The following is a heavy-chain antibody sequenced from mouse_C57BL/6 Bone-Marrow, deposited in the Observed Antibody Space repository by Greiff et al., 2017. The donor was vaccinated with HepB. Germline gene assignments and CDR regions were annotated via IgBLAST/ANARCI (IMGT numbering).Heavy chain of an antibody. Sequence: QVQLKQPGAELVKPGASVKMSCKASGYTFTSYWITWVKQRPGQGLEWIGDIYPGSGSTNYNEKFKSKATLTVDTSSSTAYMQLSSLTSEDSAVYYCARWGITTVVEEMDYWGQGTSVTVSS. CDR3: ARWGITTVVEEMDY. V-gene: IGHV1-55*01. CDR1: GYTFTSYW. D-gene: IGHD1-1*01. CDR2: IYPGSGST. J-gene: IGHJ4*01.